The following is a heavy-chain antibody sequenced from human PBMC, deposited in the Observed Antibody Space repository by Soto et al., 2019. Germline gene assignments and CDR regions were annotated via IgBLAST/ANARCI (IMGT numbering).Heavy chain of an antibody. Sequence: SETLSLTCTVTGGSMTSGDQYWTWIRHRPGEGLEWFGYINHRGSSYYNPSLKSRVSMSVDTSKNQFSLNLSSVTAADTAVYYCARELPQRQGRNMDVWGQGTTVTVSS. CDR2: INHRGSS. D-gene: IGHD1-1*01. J-gene: IGHJ6*02. CDR3: ARELPQRQGRNMDV. V-gene: IGHV4-31*03. CDR1: GGSMTSGDQY.